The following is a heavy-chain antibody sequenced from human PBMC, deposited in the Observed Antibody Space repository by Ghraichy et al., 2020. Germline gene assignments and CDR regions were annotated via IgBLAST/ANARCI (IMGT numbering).Heavy chain of an antibody. CDR3: ARDPGGYALPYYYNYGMDV. V-gene: IGHV3-33*01. CDR1: NFTFITYG. Sequence: GGSLRLSCTASNFTFITYGMHWVRQAPGKGLEWVAVIWFDGSNKNYSDSVKGRFTISRDNSKNTLYLQMSSLRVEDTAVYYCARDPGGYALPYYYNYGMDVWGQGTTVTVS. CDR2: IWFDGSNK. J-gene: IGHJ6*02. D-gene: IGHD3-10*01.